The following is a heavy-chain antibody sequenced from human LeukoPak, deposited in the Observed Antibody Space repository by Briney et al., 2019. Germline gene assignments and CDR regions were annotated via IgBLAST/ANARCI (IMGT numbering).Heavy chain of an antibody. V-gene: IGHV1-3*03. Sequence: GASVKVSCKASGYTFTSYAMHWVRQAPGQRLEWMGWINAGNGNTKYSQEFQGRVTITRDTSASTAYMELSSLRSEDMAVYYCARALPNYDILTGYYNGPTILDYWGQGTLVTVSS. D-gene: IGHD3-9*01. J-gene: IGHJ4*02. CDR1: GYTFTSYA. CDR3: ARALPNYDILTGYYNGPTILDY. CDR2: INAGNGNT.